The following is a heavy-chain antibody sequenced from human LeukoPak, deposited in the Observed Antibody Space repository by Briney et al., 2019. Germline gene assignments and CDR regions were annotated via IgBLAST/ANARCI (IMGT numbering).Heavy chain of an antibody. J-gene: IGHJ4*02. Sequence: ASVKVSCKASGYTFTGYYIHWVRQAPGQGLEWMGWINPNSGGTNYAQKFQGRVTMTRDTSISTAYMELSRLRSDDTAVYYCARFRSDRYYFDYWGQGTLVTVSS. CDR3: ARFRSDRYYFDY. V-gene: IGHV1-2*02. CDR2: INPNSGGT. CDR1: GYTFTGYY. D-gene: IGHD1-14*01.